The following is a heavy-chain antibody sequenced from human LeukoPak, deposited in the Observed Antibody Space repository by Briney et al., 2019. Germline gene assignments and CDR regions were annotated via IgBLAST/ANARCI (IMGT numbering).Heavy chain of an antibody. Sequence: GGSLRLSCAASGFTFSSYEMNWVRQAPGKGLEWVSYISSGGSTIYYADSVKGRFTISRDNAKNSLYLQMNSLRVEDTAVYYCARDQPIGYSYGYPFDNWGQGTLVTVSS. V-gene: IGHV3-48*03. CDR3: ARDQPIGYSYGYPFDN. J-gene: IGHJ4*02. CDR2: ISSGGSTI. D-gene: IGHD5-18*01. CDR1: GFTFSSYE.